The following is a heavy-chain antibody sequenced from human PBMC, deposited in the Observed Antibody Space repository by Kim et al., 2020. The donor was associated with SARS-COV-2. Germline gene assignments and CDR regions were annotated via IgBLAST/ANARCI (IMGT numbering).Heavy chain of an antibody. J-gene: IGHJ4*01. Sequence: SETLSLTCAVYGGSFSGYYWSWIRQPPGKGLEWIGEINHSGSTNYNPSLKSRVTISVDTSKNQFSLKLSSVTAADTAVYYCARVRPEPSTYYDIWTGYFFDYWGHGTLVTVSS. D-gene: IGHD3-9*01. CDR2: INHSGST. CDR1: GGSFSGYY. V-gene: IGHV4-34*01. CDR3: ARVRPEPSTYYDIWTGYFFDY.